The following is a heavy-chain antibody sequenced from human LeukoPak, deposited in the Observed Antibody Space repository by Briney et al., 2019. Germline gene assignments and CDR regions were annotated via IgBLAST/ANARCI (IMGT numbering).Heavy chain of an antibody. V-gene: IGHV4-31*03. CDR1: GGSISSGGYY. Sequence: SQTLSLTCTVSGGSISSGGYYWSWIRQHPGKGLEWNGYIYYSGSTYYNPSLKSRVTISVDTSKNQFSLKLSSVTAADTAVYYCARTNYYGSGSYFPYYFDYWGQGTLVTVSS. D-gene: IGHD3-10*01. CDR3: ARTNYYGSGSYFPYYFDY. J-gene: IGHJ4*02. CDR2: IYYSGST.